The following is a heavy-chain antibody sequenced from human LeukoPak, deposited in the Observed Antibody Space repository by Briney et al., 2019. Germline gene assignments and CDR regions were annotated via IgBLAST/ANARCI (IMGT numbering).Heavy chain of an antibody. CDR3: ARRIIAVAGTVVYYFDY. CDR1: GGSFSGYY. V-gene: IGHV4-34*01. D-gene: IGHD6-19*01. CDR2: INHSGST. Sequence: PSETLSLTCAVYGGSFSGYYWSWIRQPPGKGLEWIGEINHSGSTNYNPSLKSRVTVSVDTSKNQFSLKLSSVTAADTAVYYCARRIIAVAGTVVYYFDYWGRGTLVTVSS. J-gene: IGHJ4*02.